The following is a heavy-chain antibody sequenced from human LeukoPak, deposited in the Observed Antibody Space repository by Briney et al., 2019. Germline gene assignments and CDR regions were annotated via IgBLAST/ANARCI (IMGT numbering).Heavy chain of an antibody. V-gene: IGHV3-66*01. CDR2: IYSGGST. Sequence: PGGSLRLSCAASGFTVSSNYMSWVRQAPGKGLEWVSVIYSGGSTYYADSVKGRFTISRDNSKNTLYLQMNSLRAEDTAVYYCSYYYDSSGYYLFDYWGQGTLVTVSS. D-gene: IGHD3-22*01. J-gene: IGHJ4*02. CDR1: GFTVSSNY. CDR3: SYYYDSSGYYLFDY.